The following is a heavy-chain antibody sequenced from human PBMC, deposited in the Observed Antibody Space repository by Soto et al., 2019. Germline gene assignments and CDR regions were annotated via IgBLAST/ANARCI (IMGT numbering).Heavy chain of an antibody. J-gene: IGHJ5*02. CDR1: GYSFINYW. D-gene: IGHD2-2*01. Sequence: PGESLKISCKGSGYSFINYWISWVRQMPGKGLEWMGRIDPSDSYTNYSPSFQGHVTISVDKSINTAYLQWSSLKASDTAMYYCARQGYCIRGTCHRAEWFDPWGQGILVTVSS. CDR3: ARQGYCIRGTCHRAEWFDP. V-gene: IGHV5-10-1*01. CDR2: IDPSDSYT.